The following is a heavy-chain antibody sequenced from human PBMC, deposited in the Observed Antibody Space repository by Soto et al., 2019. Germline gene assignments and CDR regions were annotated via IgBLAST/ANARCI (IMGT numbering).Heavy chain of an antibody. J-gene: IGHJ6*03. D-gene: IGHD3-3*01. CDR1: GGSISSGGYY. CDR3: ARGGDYDFWSGYYPAYYYYYMDV. CDR2: IYYSGST. V-gene: IGHV4-31*03. Sequence: SETLSLTCTVSGGSISSGGYYWSWIRQHPGKGLEWIGYIYYSGSTYYNPSLKSRVTISVDTSKNQFSLKLSSVTAADTAVYYCARGGDYDFWSGYYPAYYYYYMDVWGKGTTVTVSS.